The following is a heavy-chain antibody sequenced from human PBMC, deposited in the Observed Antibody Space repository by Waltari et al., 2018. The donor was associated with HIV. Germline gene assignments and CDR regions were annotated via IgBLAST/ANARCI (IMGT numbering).Heavy chain of an antibody. CDR1: GGTFSSYT. J-gene: IGHJ3*01. Sequence: QVQLVQSGAEMKMSGSSVKVSCKASGGTFSSYTNSWVRQAPGQGLEWMGGIIPKFGTVKYAQKFQGRVTMTADESTSTVYLELTSLRSDDTAVYYCARGGCSGGTCYSKSFDLWGQGTLVTVSS. CDR3: ARGGCSGGTCYSKSFDL. D-gene: IGHD2-15*01. CDR2: IIPKFGTV. V-gene: IGHV1-69*01.